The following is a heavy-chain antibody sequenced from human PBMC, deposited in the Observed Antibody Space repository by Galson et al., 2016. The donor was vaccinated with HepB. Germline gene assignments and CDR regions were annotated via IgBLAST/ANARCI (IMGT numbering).Heavy chain of an antibody. CDR3: ARGGGRGGSDY. CDR1: GYTFSSYG. D-gene: IGHD1-26*01. V-gene: IGHV1-18*01. Sequence: SVKVSCKAFGYTFSSYGISWARQAPGQGLEWMGWIGVHTGNTNYAQKFQGRVTMTTDISTSTAFMELGSLRSDDTAVYYCARGGGRGGSDYWGQGTLVTVSS. J-gene: IGHJ4*02. CDR2: IGVHTGNT.